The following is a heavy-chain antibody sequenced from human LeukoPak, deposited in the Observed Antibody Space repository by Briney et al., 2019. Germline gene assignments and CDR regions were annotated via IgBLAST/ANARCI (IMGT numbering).Heavy chain of an antibody. CDR2: IYTSGST. J-gene: IGHJ4*02. Sequence: PSEALSLTCTVSGGSISSYYWSWIRQPAGKGLEWIGRIYTSGSTNYNPSLKSRVTMSVDTSKNQFSLKPSSVTAADTAVYYCAREGYVGCSSTSCYAFDYWGQGTLVTVSS. V-gene: IGHV4-4*07. CDR1: GGSISSYY. CDR3: AREGYVGCSSTSCYAFDY. D-gene: IGHD2-2*01.